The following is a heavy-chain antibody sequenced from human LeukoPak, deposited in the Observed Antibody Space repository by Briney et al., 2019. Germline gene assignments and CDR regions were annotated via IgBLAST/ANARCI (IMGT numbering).Heavy chain of an antibody. CDR2: IGSKTSGGTT. V-gene: IGHV3-49*04. D-gene: IGHD3-22*01. CDR1: GFTFGDYA. CDR3: ARGAFEYDTSGYYYTFDY. Sequence: PGRSLRLSCTTSGFTFGDYAMTWVRQAPGKGLGWLGFIGSKTSGGTTDYAASVKGRFTISRDDSKSIAYLQMNTLKTEDTAIYYCARGAFEYDTSGYYYTFDYWGQGSLVTVSS. J-gene: IGHJ4*02.